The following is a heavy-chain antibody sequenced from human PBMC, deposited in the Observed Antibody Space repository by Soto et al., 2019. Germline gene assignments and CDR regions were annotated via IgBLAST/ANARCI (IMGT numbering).Heavy chain of an antibody. CDR2: ISAYNGNT. J-gene: IGHJ5*02. V-gene: IGHV1-18*01. CDR3: ARDQSISSCYWFDP. CDR1: GYTFTSYG. D-gene: IGHD6-13*01. Sequence: ASVKVSCKASGYTFTSYGISWVRQAPGQGLEWMGWISAYNGNTNYAQKLQGRVTMTTDTSTSTAYMELRSLRSDDTAVYYCARDQSISSCYWFDPWGQGTLVTVSS.